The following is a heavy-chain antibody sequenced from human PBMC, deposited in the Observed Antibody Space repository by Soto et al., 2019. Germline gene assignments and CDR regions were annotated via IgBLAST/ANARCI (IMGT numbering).Heavy chain of an antibody. CDR3: ARKGYCSGGSFLSFDP. CDR2: IIPIFGTA. CDR1: GGTFSSYA. Sequence: ASVKVSCKASGGTFSSYAISWVRQAPGQGLEWMGGIIPIFGTANYAQKFQGRVTITADESTSTAYMELSSLRSEDTAVYYCARKGYCSGGSFLSFDPWGQGTLVTVSS. V-gene: IGHV1-69*13. J-gene: IGHJ5*02. D-gene: IGHD2-15*01.